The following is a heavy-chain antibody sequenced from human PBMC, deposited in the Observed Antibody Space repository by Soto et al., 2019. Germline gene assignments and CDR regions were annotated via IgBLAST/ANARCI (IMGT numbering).Heavy chain of an antibody. J-gene: IGHJ1*01. CDR1: GGSISSSSYY. CDR3: ATLWFGESLH. Sequence: SETLSLTCTVSGGSISSSSYYWGWIRQPPGKGLEWIGSIYYSGSTYYNPSLKSRVTISVDTSKNQFSLKLSSVTAADTAVYYCATLWFGESLHWGQGTLVTVSS. CDR2: IYYSGST. V-gene: IGHV4-39*01. D-gene: IGHD3-10*01.